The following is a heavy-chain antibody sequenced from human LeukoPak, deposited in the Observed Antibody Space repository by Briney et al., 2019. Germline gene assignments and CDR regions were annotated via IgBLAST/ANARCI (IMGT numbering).Heavy chain of an antibody. Sequence: GGSLRLSCAASGFTFSSSWMSWVRQAPGKALEWVANIKQDGSEKYYVDSVKGRFTISRDNAKNSLYLQMNSLRAEDTAVYYCARPESRWGGAFDIWGQGTRVTVSS. J-gene: IGHJ3*02. CDR3: ARPESRWGGAFDI. V-gene: IGHV3-7*01. CDR1: GFTFSSSW. D-gene: IGHD3-16*01. CDR2: IKQDGSEK.